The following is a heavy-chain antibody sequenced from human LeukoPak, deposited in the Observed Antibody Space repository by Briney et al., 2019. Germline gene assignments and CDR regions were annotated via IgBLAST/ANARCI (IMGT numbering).Heavy chain of an antibody. CDR1: GGSTSNYY. CDR3: ARDRSPEHYYDSSHWDYYYGMDV. J-gene: IGHJ6*02. V-gene: IGHV4-59*01. CDR2: IYYSGST. D-gene: IGHD3-22*01. Sequence: SETLSLTCTVSGGSTSNYYWSWIRQPPGKGLEWIGYIYYSGSTNYNPSLKSRVTISVDTSKNQFSLKLSSVTAADTAVYYCARDRSPEHYYDSSHWDYYYGMDVWGQGTTVTVSS.